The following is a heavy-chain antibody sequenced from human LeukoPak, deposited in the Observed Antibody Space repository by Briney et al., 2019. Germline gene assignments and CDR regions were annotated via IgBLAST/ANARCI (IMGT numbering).Heavy chain of an antibody. CDR3: AKDGCTSPTCYINY. D-gene: IGHD2-2*02. Sequence: GGSLRLSCAASGFTFSDYAMGWVRQAPGEGVDWVSAISGRDSSTYYADSVKGRFTISGDNSKNTLYLQMNSLRAEDTAVYYCAKDGCTSPTCYINYWGRGTLVTVSS. J-gene: IGHJ4*02. CDR1: GFTFSDYA. V-gene: IGHV3-23*01. CDR2: ISGRDSST.